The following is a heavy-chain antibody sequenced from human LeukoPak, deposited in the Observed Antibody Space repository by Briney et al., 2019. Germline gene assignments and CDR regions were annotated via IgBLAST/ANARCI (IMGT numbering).Heavy chain of an antibody. Sequence: PGGSQRLSCAASGFTFDDYATHWVRQAPGKGLEWVSGISWNSGSIGYADSVKGRFTISRDNAKNSLYLQMNSLRAEDTALYYCAKDIRGYSGSYFDYWGQGTLVTVSS. J-gene: IGHJ4*02. CDR1: GFTFDDYA. CDR3: AKDIRGYSGSYFDY. V-gene: IGHV3-9*01. D-gene: IGHD1-26*01. CDR2: ISWNSGSI.